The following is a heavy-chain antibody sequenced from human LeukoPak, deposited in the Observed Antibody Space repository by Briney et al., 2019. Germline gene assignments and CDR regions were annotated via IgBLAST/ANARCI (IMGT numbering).Heavy chain of an antibody. Sequence: PGGSLRLSCAASGFTFSNAWMSWVRQAPGKGLEWVGLIKSKTDGGTTEYAAPVKGRFTISRDDSKDTLFLQMNSLETEDTAVYYCTTNPRGYCTSTSCYAGYWGQGTLVTVSS. J-gene: IGHJ4*02. CDR1: GFTFSNAW. V-gene: IGHV3-15*01. D-gene: IGHD2-2*01. CDR3: TTNPRGYCTSTSCYAGY. CDR2: IKSKTDGGTT.